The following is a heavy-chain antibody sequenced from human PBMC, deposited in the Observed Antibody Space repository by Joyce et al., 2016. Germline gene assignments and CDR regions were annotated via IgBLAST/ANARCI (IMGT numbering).Heavy chain of an antibody. V-gene: IGHV1-69*01. CDR2: IILLFSAP. CDR1: GGNFRSYA. D-gene: IGHD3-10*01. J-gene: IGHJ4*02. CDR3: ARDQVRGSIDSAFEY. Sequence: QVHLVQSGAEVTRPGSSVKLSCKTSGGNFRSYALNWVRQAPGQGLEWMGGIILLFSAPSYAQKFQGRITLTADDSTTTVYMQLGSLTSADTAVYYCARDQVRGSIDSAFEYWGQGALVTVSS.